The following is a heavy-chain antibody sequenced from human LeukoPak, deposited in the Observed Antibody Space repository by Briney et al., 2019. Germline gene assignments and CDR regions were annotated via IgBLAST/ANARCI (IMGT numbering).Heavy chain of an antibody. V-gene: IGHV3-66*01. CDR1: GFTVSSNY. Sequence: PGGSLRLSCAASGFTVSSNYMSWVRQAPGKGLEWVSVIYSGGGTYYADSVKGRFTISRDNSKNTLYLQMNSLRAEDTAVYYCARDEYYYDGSGYHYYFDYWGQGTLVTVSS. CDR2: IYSGGGT. CDR3: ARDEYYYDGSGYHYYFDY. J-gene: IGHJ4*02. D-gene: IGHD3-22*01.